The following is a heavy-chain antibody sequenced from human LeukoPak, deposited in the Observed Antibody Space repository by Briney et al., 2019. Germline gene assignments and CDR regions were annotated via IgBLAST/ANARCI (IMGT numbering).Heavy chain of an antibody. Sequence: KPGASVKVSCKVSGYTLTELSMHWVRQTPGKGLEWMGSFDPEDDETVYAQKFQGRVTMTEDTSTDTAYMELSSLRSEDTAVYYCATDHDNSGYYQSYWGQGSLVTVSS. CDR3: ATDHDNSGYYQSY. CDR2: FDPEDDET. J-gene: IGHJ4*02. D-gene: IGHD3-22*01. CDR1: GYTLTELS. V-gene: IGHV1-24*01.